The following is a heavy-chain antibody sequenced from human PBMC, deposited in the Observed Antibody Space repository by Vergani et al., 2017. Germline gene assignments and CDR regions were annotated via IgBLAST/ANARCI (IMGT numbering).Heavy chain of an antibody. Sequence: QVQLVHSGAEVKKPGSSVKVSCKASGGTFSSYTISWVRQAPGQGLEWMGRIIPILGIANYAQKFQGRVTITADKSTSTAYMELSSLRSEDTAVDYCARALGGIVVVTAFDYWGQGTLVTVSS. D-gene: IGHD2-21*02. CDR1: GGTFSSYT. CDR3: ARALGGIVVVTAFDY. CDR2: IIPILGIA. V-gene: IGHV1-69*02. J-gene: IGHJ4*02.